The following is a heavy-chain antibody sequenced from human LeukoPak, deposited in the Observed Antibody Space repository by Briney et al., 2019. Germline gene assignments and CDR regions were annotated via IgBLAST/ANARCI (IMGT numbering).Heavy chain of an antibody. CDR3: ARALLDAFDI. V-gene: IGHV4-34*01. D-gene: IGHD2-15*01. CDR2: INHSGSI. Sequence: SETLSLTRAVYGGSFSGYYWSWIRQPPGKGLEWIGEINHSGSINYNPSLKSRVTISVDTSKNQFSLKLSSVTAADTAVYYCARALLDAFDIWGQGTMVTVSS. J-gene: IGHJ3*02. CDR1: GGSFSGYY.